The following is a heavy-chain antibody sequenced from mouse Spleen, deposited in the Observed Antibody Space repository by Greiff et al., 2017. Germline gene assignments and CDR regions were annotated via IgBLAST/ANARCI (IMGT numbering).Heavy chain of an antibody. CDR1: GFNIKDDY. D-gene: IGHD2-9*01. CDR3: TTPTMVTSWFAY. J-gene: IGHJ3*01. CDR2: IDPENGDT. V-gene: IGHV14-4*01. Sequence: VQLQQSGAELVRPGASVKLSCTASGFNIKDDYMHWVKQRPEQGLEWIGWIDPENGDTEYASKFQGKATITADTSSNTAYLQLSSLTSEDTAVYYCTTPTMVTSWFAYWGQGTLVTVSA.